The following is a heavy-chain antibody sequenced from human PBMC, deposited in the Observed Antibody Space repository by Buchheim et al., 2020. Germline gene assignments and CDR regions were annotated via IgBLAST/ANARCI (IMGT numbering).Heavy chain of an antibody. CDR3: ARNFGLGGMDV. CDR1: GDSISSTDW. J-gene: IGHJ6*02. Sequence: QVQLQESGPGLVKPAGTLSLTCGVSGDSISSTDWWNRVRQPPGKGLEWIGEINHSGTTNYSPSLKSRVTMSLDKSKKQFSLNLSSVTAADTAVYYCARNFGLGGMDVWGRGTT. D-gene: IGHD3-16*01. V-gene: IGHV4-4*02. CDR2: INHSGTT.